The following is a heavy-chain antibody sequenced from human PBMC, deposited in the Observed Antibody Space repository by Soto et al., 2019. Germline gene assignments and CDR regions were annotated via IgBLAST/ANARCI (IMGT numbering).Heavy chain of an antibody. D-gene: IGHD2-8*02. Sequence: PSETLSLTCDVYGGSFSDYIWTWIRQTPGKGLQWIGQINHSGSTNYNPSLKSRVTISVDKSKNQFSLKLTSVTAADTAVYYCARDKITGLFDYWGQGTLVTVSS. V-gene: IGHV4-34*01. J-gene: IGHJ4*02. CDR2: INHSGST. CDR3: ARDKITGLFDY. CDR1: GGSFSDYI.